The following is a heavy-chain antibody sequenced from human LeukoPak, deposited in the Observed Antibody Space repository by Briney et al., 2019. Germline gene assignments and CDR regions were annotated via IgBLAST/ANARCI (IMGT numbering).Heavy chain of an antibody. CDR1: GYTFTRYG. CDR3: ARAPMDSSAYYPIDAFDI. CDR2: ISAYTGKT. D-gene: IGHD3-22*01. Sequence: ASVKVSCKASGYTFTRYGISWVRQAPGQGLEWMGWISAYTGKTNYAQNLQGRVTVTTDTSTSTAHMELRSLRSDDTAAFYCARAPMDSSAYYPIDAFDIWGQGTMVTVSS. V-gene: IGHV1-18*01. J-gene: IGHJ3*02.